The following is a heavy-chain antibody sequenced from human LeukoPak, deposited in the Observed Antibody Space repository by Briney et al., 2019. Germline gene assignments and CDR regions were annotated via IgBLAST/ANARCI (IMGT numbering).Heavy chain of an antibody. V-gene: IGHV4-34*01. D-gene: IGHD4-11*01. Sequence: SETLSLTCAVYCGSFSGYYWSWIRQPPGKGLEWIGEINHSGSTNYNPSLKSRVTISVDTSKNQFSLKLSSVTAADTAVYYCARGKGNYGYYYYYMDVWGKGTTVTVSS. CDR2: INHSGST. CDR1: CGSFSGYY. CDR3: ARGKGNYGYYYYYMDV. J-gene: IGHJ6*03.